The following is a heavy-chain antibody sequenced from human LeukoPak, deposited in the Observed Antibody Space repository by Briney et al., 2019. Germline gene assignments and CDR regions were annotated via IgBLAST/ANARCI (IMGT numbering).Heavy chain of an antibody. Sequence: SETLSLTCTVSGGSISSYYWSWIRQPPGKGLEWIGYIYYSGSTNYNPSLKSRVTISVDTSKNQFSLKLSSVTAADTAVYYCARXEYAGXRFDPXXXXTLVTVSS. CDR2: IYYSGST. J-gene: IGHJ5*02. V-gene: IGHV4-59*01. CDR1: GGSISSYY. D-gene: IGHD1-26*01. CDR3: ARXEYAGXRFDP.